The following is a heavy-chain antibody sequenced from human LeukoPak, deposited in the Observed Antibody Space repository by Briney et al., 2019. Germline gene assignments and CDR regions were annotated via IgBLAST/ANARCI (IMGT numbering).Heavy chain of an antibody. J-gene: IGHJ6*03. V-gene: IGHV4-38-2*02. CDR3: ARVRDFSYYMDV. CDR1: AYSISSGYY. CDR2: IFHSGDS. D-gene: IGHD3-3*01. Sequence: SETLSLTCTVSAYSISSGYYWGWIRQPPGKGLEWSGSIFHSGDSYYNPSLKSRVTISVDTSKNQFSLKLSSVTAADTAVYYCARVRDFSYYMDVWGKGTTIAVSS.